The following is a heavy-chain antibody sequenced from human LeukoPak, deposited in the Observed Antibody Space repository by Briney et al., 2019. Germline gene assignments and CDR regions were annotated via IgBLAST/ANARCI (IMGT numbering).Heavy chain of an antibody. J-gene: IGHJ5*02. CDR2: IIPIFGTA. CDR3: ARTDYYDSTKNRFWFDP. Sequence: ASVKVSCKASGGTSSNYAISWVRQAPGQGLEWMGGIIPIFGTANYAQKFQGRVTITADKSTSTAYMELSSLRSEDTAVYYCARTDYYDSTKNRFWFDPWGQGTLVTVSS. CDR1: GGTSSNYA. V-gene: IGHV1-69*06. D-gene: IGHD3-22*01.